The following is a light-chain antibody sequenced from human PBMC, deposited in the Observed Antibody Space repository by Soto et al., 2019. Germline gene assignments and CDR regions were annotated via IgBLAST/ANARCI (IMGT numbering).Light chain of an antibody. Sequence: EIVLTQSPGTLSLSPGERASLSCRADQSVNSVYLAWYQHKPGQAPRLLIYGASDRATGIPDRFSGSGSGTDFPLTISRLEPEDFAVYYCQQYVPSPFTFGLGTKVDI. CDR3: QQYVPSPFT. CDR2: GAS. V-gene: IGKV3-20*01. J-gene: IGKJ3*01. CDR1: QSVNSVY.